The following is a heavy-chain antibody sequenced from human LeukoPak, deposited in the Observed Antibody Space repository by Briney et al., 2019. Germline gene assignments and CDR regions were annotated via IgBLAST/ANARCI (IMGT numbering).Heavy chain of an antibody. CDR1: GYTFTSYG. V-gene: IGHV1-69*04. Sequence: GASVKVSCKASGYTFTSYGISWVRQAPGQGLEWMGRIIPILGIANYAQKFQGRVTITADKSTSTAYMELSSLRSEDTAVYYCARDNEDGGPWGQGTLVTVSS. CDR2: IIPILGIA. CDR3: ARDNEDGGP. D-gene: IGHD3-16*01. J-gene: IGHJ4*02.